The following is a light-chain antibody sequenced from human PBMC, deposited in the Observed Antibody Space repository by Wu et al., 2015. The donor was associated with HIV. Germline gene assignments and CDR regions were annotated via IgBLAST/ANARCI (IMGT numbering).Light chain of an antibody. CDR3: LQHYNYPWT. CDR2: SAS. V-gene: IGKV1-6*01. CDR1: EDIRNE. J-gene: IGKJ1*01. Sequence: IQMTQSPSFLSASVGDRVTITCRASEDIRNELGWYQQKPGRAPMVLVSSASTLQSGVPARFSGSGSGTAFTLTISSLRPEDFATYYCLQHYNYPWTFGPRDQGGNQT.